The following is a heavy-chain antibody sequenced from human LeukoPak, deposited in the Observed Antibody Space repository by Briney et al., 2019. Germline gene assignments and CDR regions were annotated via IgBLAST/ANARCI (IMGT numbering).Heavy chain of an antibody. CDR3: AKDGDCSGGSCYPHHFNY. CDR2: IWHDGSHK. Sequence: GGSLRLSCAASGFAFNTYAMHWVRQAPGQGLEWVALIWHDGSHKFYSNSVRGRFTISRDNSKNTLSLQMNSLKPDDTAVYYCAKDGDCSGGSCYPHHFNYWGQGTLVTVSS. V-gene: IGHV3-30*02. CDR1: GFAFNTYA. D-gene: IGHD2-15*01. J-gene: IGHJ4*02.